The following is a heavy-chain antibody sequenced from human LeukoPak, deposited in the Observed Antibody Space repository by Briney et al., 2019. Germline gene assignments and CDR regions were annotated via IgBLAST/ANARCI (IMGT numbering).Heavy chain of an antibody. Sequence: GASVKVSCKASGYTFTGYYMHWVRQAPGQGLEWMGWINPNSSGTNYAQKFQGRVTMTRDTSISTAYMELSRLRSDDTAVYYCARYDYGEGMPDYWGQGTLVTVSS. CDR3: ARYDYGEGMPDY. J-gene: IGHJ4*02. D-gene: IGHD4-17*01. CDR2: INPNSSGT. CDR1: GYTFTGYY. V-gene: IGHV1-2*02.